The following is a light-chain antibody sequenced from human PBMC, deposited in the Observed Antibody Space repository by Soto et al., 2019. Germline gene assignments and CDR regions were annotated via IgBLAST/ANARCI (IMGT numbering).Light chain of an antibody. CDR2: SND. J-gene: IGLJ2*01. CDR3: EAWDDSRYGAV. Sequence: QSALTQPPSASGTPGQGVTISCSGSSSNIGTNTVNWYKQLPGTAPKLLIYSNDLRPSGAPDRFSGSKSGTSASLAISGLQSEDEADYYCEAWDDSRYGAVFGGGTQLTVL. V-gene: IGLV1-44*01. CDR1: SSNIGTNT.